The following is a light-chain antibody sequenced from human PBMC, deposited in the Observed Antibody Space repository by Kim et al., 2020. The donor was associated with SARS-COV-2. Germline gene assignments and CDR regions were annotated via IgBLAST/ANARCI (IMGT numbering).Light chain of an antibody. J-gene: IGLJ1*01. Sequence: GQSATISCAGTSSDVGDYNYASWYQQHPGKAPKIMIYDVTNRPTGVSNRFSGSESGNTASLSISGLQAEDEADYYCSSYSSSSPHVFGTGTKVTVL. CDR2: DVT. CDR3: SSYSSSSPHV. V-gene: IGLV2-14*03. CDR1: SSDVGDYNY.